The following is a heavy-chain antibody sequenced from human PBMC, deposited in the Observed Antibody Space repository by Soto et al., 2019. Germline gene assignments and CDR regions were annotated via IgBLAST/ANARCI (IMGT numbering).Heavy chain of an antibody. V-gene: IGHV1-3*01. CDR1: GYTFTSYA. D-gene: IGHD3-10*01. CDR3: AREMVRGVISVVGWFDP. CDR2: INAGNGNT. J-gene: IGHJ5*02. Sequence: GASVKVSCKASGYTFTSYAMHWVRQAPGQRLEWMGWINAGNGNTKYSQKFQGRVTITRDTSASTAYMELSSLRSEDTAVYYCAREMVRGVISVVGWFDPWGQGTLVTVSS.